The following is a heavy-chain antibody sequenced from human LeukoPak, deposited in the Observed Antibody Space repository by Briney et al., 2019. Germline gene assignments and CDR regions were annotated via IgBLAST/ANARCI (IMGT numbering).Heavy chain of an antibody. Sequence: ASVNVSCKASGYTFTSYYMHWVRQAPGQGLEWMGIINPSGGSTSYAQKFQGRVTMTRDTSTSTVYMELSSLRSEDTAVYYCARDWDCGGDCYSLAGYYWGQGTLVTVSS. CDR2: INPSGGST. D-gene: IGHD2-21*02. CDR3: ARDWDCGGDCYSLAGYY. V-gene: IGHV1-46*01. J-gene: IGHJ4*02. CDR1: GYTFTSYY.